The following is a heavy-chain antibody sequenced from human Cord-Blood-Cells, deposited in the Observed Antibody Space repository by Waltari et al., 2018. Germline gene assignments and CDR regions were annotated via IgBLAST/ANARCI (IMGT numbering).Heavy chain of an antibody. J-gene: IGHJ4*02. Sequence: QLQLQKSGSGLVQPSQTLSLTCTVSGGSMSRDGYSWIWIRQTPGKGLEWIGYIYHGGSTYYNPSLKSRVTISVDRSKNQFSLKLSSVTAADTAVYYCARELGYYFDYWGQGTLVTVSS. CDR2: IYHGGST. CDR3: ARELGYYFDY. V-gene: IGHV4-30-2*01. CDR1: GGSMSRDGYS. D-gene: IGHD7-27*01.